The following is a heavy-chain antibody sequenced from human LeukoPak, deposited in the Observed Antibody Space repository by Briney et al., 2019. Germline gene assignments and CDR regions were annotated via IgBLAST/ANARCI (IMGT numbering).Heavy chain of an antibody. D-gene: IGHD3-9*01. J-gene: IGHJ5*02. CDR2: INPSGGST. Sequence: GASVKVSCKASGYTFTSYYMHWVRQAPGQGLEWMGIINPSGGSTSYAQKFQGRVTMTRDTSTSTVYMELSSLRSEDTAVYYCARDLYPSVLRYFDWLFHQKNWFDPWGQGTLVTVSS. CDR1: GYTFTSYY. V-gene: IGHV1-46*01. CDR3: ARDLYPSVLRYFDWLFHQKNWFDP.